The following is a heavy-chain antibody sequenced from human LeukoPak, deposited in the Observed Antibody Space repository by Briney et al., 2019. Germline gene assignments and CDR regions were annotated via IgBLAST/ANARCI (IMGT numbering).Heavy chain of an antibody. J-gene: IGHJ4*02. V-gene: IGHV3-53*01. Sequence: GSLRLSCAASGFAVSDNYMSWVRQAPGKGLEWVSLIYSDGSTYYADSVKGRFTISRDNSKNTLYLQMDSLRAEDTAVYYCARDPASPDYYGSGSYQPADYWGQGTLVTVSS. D-gene: IGHD3-10*01. CDR2: IYSDGST. CDR3: ARDPASPDYYGSGSYQPADY. CDR1: GFAVSDNY.